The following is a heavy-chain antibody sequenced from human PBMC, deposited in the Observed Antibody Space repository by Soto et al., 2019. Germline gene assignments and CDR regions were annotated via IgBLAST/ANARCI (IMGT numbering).Heavy chain of an antibody. Sequence: SETLSLTCSVSGGSITSSYWSWIRQPPGKGLECIGYIYYSGSTNYNPSLKSRVTISVDTSKNQFSLKLSSVTAADTAVYYCARTLRVDDAFDIWGQGTMVTVSS. CDR2: IYYSGST. D-gene: IGHD4-17*01. J-gene: IGHJ3*02. V-gene: IGHV4-59*01. CDR1: GGSITSSY. CDR3: ARTLRVDDAFDI.